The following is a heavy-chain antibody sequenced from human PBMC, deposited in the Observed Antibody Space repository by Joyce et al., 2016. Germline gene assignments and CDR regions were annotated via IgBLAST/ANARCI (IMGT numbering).Heavy chain of an antibody. J-gene: IGHJ6*02. V-gene: IGHV3-74*01. CDR1: GFTFSRYW. CDR2: ISSDGSRA. CDR3: ARTGWSNYDYYYYGLDV. Sequence: ELQLVESGGGLVQPGGSLRLSFTSSGFTFSRYWMHWFRQVSGKGLLGGSHISSDGSRASYPASVKGRFTISRDNAKNTLYLHMNSLRTEDTAVYYCARTGWSNYDYYYYGLDVWGQGTTVIVSS. D-gene: IGHD1-26*01.